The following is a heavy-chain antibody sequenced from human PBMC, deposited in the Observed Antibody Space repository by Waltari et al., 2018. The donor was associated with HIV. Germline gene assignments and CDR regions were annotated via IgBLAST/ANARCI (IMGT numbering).Heavy chain of an antibody. V-gene: IGHV4-4*07. CDR1: GGSISSYY. CDR3: ARDSYGDYALSLDY. CDR2: IYASGTT. Sequence: QVQLQESGPGLVKPSETLSLTCTVSGGSISSYYWTWIRQPAGKGLEWIGRIYASGTTNYNPSLKSRVTMSVDTSKNQFSLRLSSVTAADTAVYYCARDSYGDYALSLDYWGKGTLVTVSS. J-gene: IGHJ4*02. D-gene: IGHD4-17*01.